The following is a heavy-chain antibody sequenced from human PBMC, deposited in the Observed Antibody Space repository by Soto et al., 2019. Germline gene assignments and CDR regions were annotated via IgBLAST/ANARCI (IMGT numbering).Heavy chain of an antibody. D-gene: IGHD5-18*01. CDR1: GFSLRNRGVV. CDR2: IYWNDDK. CDR3: AHSVFEVDSGMVVFDY. J-gene: IGHJ4*02. V-gene: IGHV2-5*01. Sequence: QITLKESGPTLVKPTQTLTLTCTFSGFSLRNRGVVVGWIRQPPGKALEWLALIYWNDDKRYSPSLKSSITITGDTSENQVVLTVTNLDPVDTGTYYCAHSVFEVDSGMVVFDYWGQGILVTVSS.